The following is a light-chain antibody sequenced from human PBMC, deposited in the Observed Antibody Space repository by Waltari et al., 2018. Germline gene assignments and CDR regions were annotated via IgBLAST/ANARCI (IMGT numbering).Light chain of an antibody. V-gene: IGLV8-61*01. CDR1: SGSLSTTSY. Sequence: QTVVTQEPSLSVSPGGTVTPTCALSSGSLSTTSYATWYQQTPGQAPRTLVYKANARSSGVPDRFSSSILGNTAALTITGAQADDESDYYCALYMGSGIWVFGGGTRLTVL. CDR3: ALYMGSGIWV. J-gene: IGLJ3*02. CDR2: KAN.